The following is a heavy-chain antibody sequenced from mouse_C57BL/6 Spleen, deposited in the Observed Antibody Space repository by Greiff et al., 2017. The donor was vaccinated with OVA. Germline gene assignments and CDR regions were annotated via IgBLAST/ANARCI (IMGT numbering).Heavy chain of an antibody. J-gene: IGHJ4*01. V-gene: IGHV2-5*01. CDR1: GFSLTSYG. D-gene: IGHD1-1*01. CDR3: AKEDYGSSGAMDY. CDR2: IWRGGST. Sequence: VMLVESGPGLVQPSQSLSITCTVSGFSLTSYGVHWVRQSPGKGLEWLGVIWRGGSTDYNAAFMSRLSITKDNSKSQVFFKMNSLQADDTAIYYCAKEDYGSSGAMDYWGQGTSVTVSS.